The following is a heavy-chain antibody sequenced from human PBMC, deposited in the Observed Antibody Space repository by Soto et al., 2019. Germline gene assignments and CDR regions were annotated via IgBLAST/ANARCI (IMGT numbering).Heavy chain of an antibody. CDR3: ASCVSTACYPPEGLQFFDP. CDR2: IYHSGTT. CDR1: SFSISSGYY. D-gene: IGHD2-2*01. V-gene: IGHV4-38-2*01. Sequence: SETLSLTCAVSSFSISSGYYWGWVRQPPGKGLEWIGSIYHSGTTNYSPSLKSRVTISIDTSKNQFSLTLRSVTAADAAVYYCASCVSTACYPPEGLQFFDPWGQRSLVTVSS. J-gene: IGHJ5*02.